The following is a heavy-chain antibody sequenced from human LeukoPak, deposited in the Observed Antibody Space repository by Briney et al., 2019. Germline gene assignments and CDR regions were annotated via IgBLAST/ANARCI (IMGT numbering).Heavy chain of an antibody. CDR2: ISWNSGSI. V-gene: IGHV3-9*01. J-gene: IGHJ3*02. CDR3: AKDIGDYDAFDI. D-gene: IGHD4-17*01. Sequence: GGSLRLSCAASGFTFDDYAMHWVWQAPGKGLEWVSGISWNSGSIGYADSVKGRFTISRDNAKNSLYLRMNSLRAEDTALYYCAKDIGDYDAFDIWGQGTMVTVSS. CDR1: GFTFDDYA.